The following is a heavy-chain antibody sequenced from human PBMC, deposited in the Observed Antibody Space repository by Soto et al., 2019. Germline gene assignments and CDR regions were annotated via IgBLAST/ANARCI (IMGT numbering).Heavy chain of an antibody. CDR1: GGTFSSYT. V-gene: IGHV1-69*02. J-gene: IGHJ4*02. Sequence: QVQLVQSGAEVKKPGSSVKVSCKASGGTFSSYTISWVRQAPGQGLEWMGRIIPNLGIANYAQKFQGRVTITADKSTSTAYMELSSVRSEDTAVYYCASVGYCSGGSCYGKYYFDYWGQGTLVTVSS. CDR3: ASVGYCSGGSCYGKYYFDY. D-gene: IGHD2-15*01. CDR2: IIPNLGIA.